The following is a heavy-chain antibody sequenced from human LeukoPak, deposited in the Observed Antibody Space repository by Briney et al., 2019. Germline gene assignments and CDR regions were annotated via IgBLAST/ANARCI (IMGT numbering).Heavy chain of an antibody. CDR3: ARRRGIAVAAPDY. J-gene: IGHJ4*02. D-gene: IGHD6-19*01. CDR2: ISSSSSTI. V-gene: IGHV3-48*01. Sequence: GGSLGLSCAASGFPFSSYSMNWVRQAPGKGLEWVSYISSSSSTIYYADSVKGRFTISRDNAKNSLYLQMNSLTAEDTAVYYCARRRGIAVAAPDYWGQGTLVTVSS. CDR1: GFPFSSYS.